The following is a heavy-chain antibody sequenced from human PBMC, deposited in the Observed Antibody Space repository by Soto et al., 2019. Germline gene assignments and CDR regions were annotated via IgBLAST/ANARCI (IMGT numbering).Heavy chain of an antibody. J-gene: IGHJ4*02. CDR3: GRETYYYDSSGYYYVGGFDY. CDR2: ISAYNGNT. CDR1: GYTFTSYG. Sequence: GASVKVSCKASGYTFTSYGISWVRQAPGQGLEWMGWISAYNGNTNYAQKLQGRVTMTTDTSTSTAYMELRSLRSDDTAVYYCGRETYYYDSSGYYYVGGFDYWGQGTLVTVSS. D-gene: IGHD3-22*01. V-gene: IGHV1-18*01.